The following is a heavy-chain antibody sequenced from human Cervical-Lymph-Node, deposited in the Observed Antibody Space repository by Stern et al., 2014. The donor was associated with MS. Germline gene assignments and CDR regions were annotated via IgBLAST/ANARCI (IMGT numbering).Heavy chain of an antibody. CDR3: ARGGAGSFDH. D-gene: IGHD6-19*01. J-gene: IGHJ4*02. Sequence: VQLVESGGGLVQPGGSLRLSCTVSGFTFSNYWMHWVRQTPGKGLVWVSGIHSDCSSTSHADSVKGRFTISRDNARNTVSLQMNSLRAEDTAVYYCARGGAGSFDHWGQGTLVTVSS. CDR1: GFTFSNYW. V-gene: IGHV3-74*02. CDR2: IHSDCSST.